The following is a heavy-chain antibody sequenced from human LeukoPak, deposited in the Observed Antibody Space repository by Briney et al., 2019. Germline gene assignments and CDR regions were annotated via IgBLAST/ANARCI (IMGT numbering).Heavy chain of an antibody. CDR3: ARDLWAQKLPHRYFYY. CDR1: EFTFSSYW. V-gene: IGHV3-7*05. J-gene: IGHJ4*02. Sequence: PGGSLRLSCAASEFTFSSYWMTWVRQAPGKGLEWVANIKQDGSEIYYMDSVKGRFTISRDNAKNSLYLQMNSLRAEDTAVYYCARDLWAQKLPHRYFYYWGQGTLVTVSS. CDR2: IKQDGSEI. D-gene: IGHD6-13*01.